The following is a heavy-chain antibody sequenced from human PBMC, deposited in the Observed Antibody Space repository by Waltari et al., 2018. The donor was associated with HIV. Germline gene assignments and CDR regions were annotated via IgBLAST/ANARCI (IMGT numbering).Heavy chain of an antibody. CDR1: GFTFSSYG. Sequence: QVQLVESGGGVVQPGRSLRLSCAASGFTFSSYGMPWVRQAPGKGLDWVAVIWFDGVNKYYADSVKGRFTISRDNSKNTLYLQMNSLRAEDTAVYYCARHPTPFTGYNSFDYWGQGTLVTVSS. CDR2: IWFDGVNK. CDR3: ARHPTPFTGYNSFDY. V-gene: IGHV3-33*01. D-gene: IGHD5-12*01. J-gene: IGHJ4*02.